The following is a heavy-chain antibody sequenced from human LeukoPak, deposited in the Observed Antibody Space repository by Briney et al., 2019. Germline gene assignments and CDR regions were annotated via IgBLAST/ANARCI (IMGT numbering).Heavy chain of an antibody. CDR1: GFTVSSYF. V-gene: IGHV3-53*01. D-gene: IGHD3-22*01. Sequence: PEGSLRLCCASPGFTVSSYFMSWVRQAPGRGLEWVSIICSGGSTYYADFVKGRFTISRDNSKNTLYLQMNSLGAEDTAVYYCARYRNYYDSSGYYPFDYWGQGSLVTVSS. J-gene: IGHJ4*02. CDR2: ICSGGST. CDR3: ARYRNYYDSSGYYPFDY.